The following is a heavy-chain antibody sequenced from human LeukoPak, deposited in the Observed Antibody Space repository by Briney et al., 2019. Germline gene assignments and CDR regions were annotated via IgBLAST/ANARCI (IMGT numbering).Heavy chain of an antibody. CDR3: ARESEWELRAFDI. D-gene: IGHD1-26*01. V-gene: IGHV1-46*01. Sequence: GASVKVSCKASGYTFTDFYMHWVRQAPGQGLEWMGIINPSGGSTSYAQKFQGRVTMTRDMSTSTVYMELSSLRSEDTAVYYCARESEWELRAFDIWGQGTMVTVSS. CDR2: INPSGGST. J-gene: IGHJ3*02. CDR1: GYTFTDFY.